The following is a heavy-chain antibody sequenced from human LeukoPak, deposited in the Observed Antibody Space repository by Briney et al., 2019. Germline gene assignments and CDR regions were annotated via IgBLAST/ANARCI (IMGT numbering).Heavy chain of an antibody. CDR3: AKPLLPITMVRGGDAFDI. V-gene: IGHV3-30*18. CDR1: GFTFSSYG. CDR2: ISYDGSNK. D-gene: IGHD3-10*01. J-gene: IGHJ3*02. Sequence: GGSLRLSCAASGFTFSSYGMRWVRQAPGKGLEWVAVISYDGSNKYYADSVKGRFTISRDNSKNALYLQMNSLRAEDTAVYYCAKPLLPITMVRGGDAFDIWGQGTMVTVSS.